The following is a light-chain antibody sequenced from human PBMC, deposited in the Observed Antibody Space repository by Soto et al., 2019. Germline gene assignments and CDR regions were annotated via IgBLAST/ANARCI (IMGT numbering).Light chain of an antibody. J-gene: IGKJ5*01. Sequence: DAGSLSPGGRATLPCRASPSVSSYLAWYQQKPCQAPRLIIYDASKRATGIPARFSGRGSGTAFTLTLRSLETEDFAVYYCQQRTNWPTITFGQGTKLEIK. CDR1: PSVSSY. CDR2: DAS. CDR3: QQRTNWPTIT. V-gene: IGKV3-11*01.